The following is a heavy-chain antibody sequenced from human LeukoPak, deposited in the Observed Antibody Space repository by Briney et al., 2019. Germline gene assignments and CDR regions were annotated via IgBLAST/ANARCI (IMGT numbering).Heavy chain of an antibody. J-gene: IGHJ4*02. CDR1: DLTVSDYY. CDR2: ISNGGVT. D-gene: IGHD3-10*01. V-gene: IGHV3-53*01. CDR3: GGSGSYYTPSYY. Sequence: GGSLRLSCATSDLTVSDYYMSWVRQAPGRGLEWVSVISNGGVTYYADSVKGRFTISRDDSNDTVYLQMNNVRPEDTAVYYCGGSGSYYTPSYYWGQETLVTVSS.